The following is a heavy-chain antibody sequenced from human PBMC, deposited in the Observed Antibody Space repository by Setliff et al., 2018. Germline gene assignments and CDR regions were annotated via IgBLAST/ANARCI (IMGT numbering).Heavy chain of an antibody. V-gene: IGHV3-74*01. CDR2: INTDGSAT. CDR1: GFIFSDSG. D-gene: IGHD3-3*02. J-gene: IGHJ4*02. CDR3: ADIFDLSGY. Sequence: PGGSLRLSCVASGFIFSDSGMQWVRQAPGKGLVWVSGINTDGSATYYADSVKGRFTISRDNAKSTLYLQMNSLGAEDTSVYYCADIFDLSGYWGQGTLVTVSS.